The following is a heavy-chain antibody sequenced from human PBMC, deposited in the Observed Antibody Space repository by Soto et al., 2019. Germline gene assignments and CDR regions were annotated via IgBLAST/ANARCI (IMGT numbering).Heavy chain of an antibody. Sequence: QITLKESGPTLVKPTQTLTLTCTFSGFSLSTSGVGVGWIRQPPGKALEWLALIYWDDDKRYSPSLKSRLTITKDNSKNQVVLTMTNMDPVDTATYYCAHRRDVVVVAPPFRAGYFDLWGRGTLVTVSS. J-gene: IGHJ2*01. CDR2: IYWDDDK. CDR1: GFSLSTSGVG. V-gene: IGHV2-5*02. CDR3: AHRRDVVVVAPPFRAGYFDL. D-gene: IGHD2-15*01.